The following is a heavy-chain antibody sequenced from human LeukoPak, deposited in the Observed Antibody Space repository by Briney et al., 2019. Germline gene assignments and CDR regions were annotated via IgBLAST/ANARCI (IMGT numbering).Heavy chain of an antibody. CDR3: AKETASDFGGAVDY. CDR2: INGRGGGT. CDR1: GFTFTSRA. Sequence: GGSLRLSCAASGFTFTSRAMSWVRQASGKGREWVSAINGRGGGTYYADSVKGRFTISRDNFKNTLYLQINSLRAEDTAVYYCAKETASDFGGAVDYWGQGTLVTVSS. V-gene: IGHV3-23*01. D-gene: IGHD3-10*01. J-gene: IGHJ4*02.